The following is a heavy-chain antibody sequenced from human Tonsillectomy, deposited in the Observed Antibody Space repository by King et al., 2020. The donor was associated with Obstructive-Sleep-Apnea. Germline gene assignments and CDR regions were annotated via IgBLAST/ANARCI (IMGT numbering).Heavy chain of an antibody. CDR3: AKGSDS. J-gene: IGHJ5*02. V-gene: IGHV3-30*02. CDR2: IRYDGSNK. CDR1: GFTFNSNG. Sequence: VQLVESGGGVVQPGESLRLSCAASGFTFNSNGMHWVRQAPGKGLEWVAFIRYDGSNKFYADSVKGRFTISRDNSKNTLYLQMSSLRPEDTAVYYCAKGSDSWGQGTLVTVSS.